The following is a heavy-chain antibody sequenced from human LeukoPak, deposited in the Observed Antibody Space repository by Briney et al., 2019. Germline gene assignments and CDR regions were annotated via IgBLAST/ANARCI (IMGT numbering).Heavy chain of an antibody. CDR2: INPSGGST. D-gene: IGHD3-10*01. V-gene: IGHV1-46*01. CDR3: ARVMYLGPAYYGSGSYRLGGPDY. CDR1: GYTFTSYY. J-gene: IGHJ4*02. Sequence: ASVKVSCKASGYTFTSYYMHWVRQAPGQGLEWMGIINPSGGSTSYAQKFQGRVTMTRDTSTSTVYMELSSLRSEDTAVYYCARVMYLGPAYYGSGSYRLGGPDYWGQGTLVTVSS.